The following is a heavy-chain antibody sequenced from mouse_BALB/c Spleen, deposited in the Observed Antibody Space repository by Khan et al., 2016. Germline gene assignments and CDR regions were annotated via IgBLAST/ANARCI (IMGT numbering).Heavy chain of an antibody. J-gene: IGHJ4*01. V-gene: IGHV14-3*02. CDR2: IDPASGNT. Sequence: VQLQQSGAESVKPGASVKLSCTATGFNINDTYMSWVKQTPEQGLEWIGRIDPASGNTKYVPKFQGKVTITADTSSNPAYLQPSSLTSEEPAVYYCARGLYDYGSRCQAMDYWGQGTSVTVSS. CDR1: GFNINDTY. D-gene: IGHD1-1*01. CDR3: ARGLYDYGSRCQAMDY.